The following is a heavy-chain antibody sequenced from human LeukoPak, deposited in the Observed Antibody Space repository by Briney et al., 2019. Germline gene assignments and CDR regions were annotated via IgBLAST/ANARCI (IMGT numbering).Heavy chain of an antibody. Sequence: QSGGSLRLSCAASGFIVSSSYMNWVRLAPGKGLEWVSVIYSGDSPYYADSVKGRFTISRDNAKNSLYLQMNSLRAEDTAVYYCAELGITMIGGVWGKGTTVTISS. V-gene: IGHV3-53*01. CDR1: GFIVSSSY. CDR2: IYSGDSP. J-gene: IGHJ6*04. D-gene: IGHD3-10*02. CDR3: AELGITMIGGV.